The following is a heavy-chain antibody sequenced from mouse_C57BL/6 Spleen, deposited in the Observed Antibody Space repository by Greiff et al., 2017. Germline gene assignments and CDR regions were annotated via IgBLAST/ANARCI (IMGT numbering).Heavy chain of an antibody. CDR1: GYTFTSYG. Sequence: QVQLQQSGAELARPGASVKLSCKASGYTFTSYGISWVKQRTGQGLEWIGEIYPRSGNTYYTEKFKGKATLTADKSSSTADMELRSLTSEDSAVYFCARGDGEFACWGQRALVTGSA. V-gene: IGHV1-81*01. D-gene: IGHD1-2*01. CDR2: IYPRSGNT. CDR3: ARGDGEFAC. J-gene: IGHJ3*01.